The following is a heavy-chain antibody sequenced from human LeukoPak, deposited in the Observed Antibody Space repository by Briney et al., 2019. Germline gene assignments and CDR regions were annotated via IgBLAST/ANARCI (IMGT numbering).Heavy chain of an antibody. Sequence: GGSLRLSCGASGFTFSRTWMHWVRQAPGKGLVCVSRTVYADSVKGRFTISRDNSKNTLYLQMNSLRAEDTAVYYCAKSSGYYRAVDYWGQGTLVTVSS. J-gene: IGHJ4*02. D-gene: IGHD3-22*01. V-gene: IGHV3-53*01. CDR3: AKSSGYYRAVDY. CDR2: T. CDR1: GFTFSRTW.